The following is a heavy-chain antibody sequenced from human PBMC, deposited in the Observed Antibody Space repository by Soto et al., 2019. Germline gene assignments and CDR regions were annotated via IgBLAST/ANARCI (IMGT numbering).Heavy chain of an antibody. Sequence: SAPTLVTPPHTVTLTCTSPGLPVRYRGMSISWIRHPPGKALEWLALIDWDDDKYYSTSLKTRLTISKDTSKNQVVLTMTNMDPVDTATYYCARIRNTRGSGWYYFDYWGQGTLVTVSS. CDR1: GLPVRYRGMS. J-gene: IGHJ4*02. CDR3: ARIRNTRGSGWYYFDY. D-gene: IGHD6-19*01. V-gene: IGHV2-70*01. CDR2: IDWDDDK.